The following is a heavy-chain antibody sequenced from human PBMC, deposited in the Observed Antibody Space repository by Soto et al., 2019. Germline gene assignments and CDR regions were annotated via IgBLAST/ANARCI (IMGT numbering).Heavy chain of an antibody. CDR3: AGHGGYSY. V-gene: IGHV3-23*01. Sequence: EVQLLESGGGLVQAGGSLRLSCEATGFTVRTNGMSWVRQAPGKGLEWVASFSSGSSDTHYADSLKGRFAIPRDNSKNTLYLQMNSLRVEDTALYYCAGHGGYSYLGQGTLVTVSS. CDR1: GFTVRTNG. D-gene: IGHD2-15*01. J-gene: IGHJ4*02. CDR2: FSSGSSDT.